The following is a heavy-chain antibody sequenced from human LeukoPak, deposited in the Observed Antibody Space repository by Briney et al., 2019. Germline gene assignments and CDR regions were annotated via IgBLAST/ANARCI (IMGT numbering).Heavy chain of an antibody. V-gene: IGHV4-39*01. CDR1: GGSISSSSSY. CDR2: IYYSGST. J-gene: IGHJ4*02. CDR3: ASDLLAVARYKFDY. Sequence: PSETLSLTCTVSGGSISSSSSYWGWIRQPPGKGLEWIGGIYYSGSTYYNPSLKSRVTISVDTSKNQFSLQLNSVTPEDTAVYYCASDLLAVARYKFDYWGQGTRVTVSS. D-gene: IGHD6-19*01.